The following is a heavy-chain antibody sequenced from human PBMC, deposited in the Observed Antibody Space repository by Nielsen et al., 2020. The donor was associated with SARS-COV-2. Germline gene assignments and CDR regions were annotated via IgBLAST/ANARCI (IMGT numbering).Heavy chain of an antibody. V-gene: IGHV1-69*04. Sequence: SVKVSCKASGGTFSSYAISWVRQAPGQGLEWMGRIIPILGIANYAQKFQGRVTITADKSTSTAYMELSSLRSEDTAVYYCAGEKVTMVRGVTPGFSYWSQGTLVTVSS. CDR3: AGEKVTMVRGVTPGFSY. D-gene: IGHD3-10*01. CDR2: IIPILGIA. J-gene: IGHJ4*02. CDR1: GGTFSSYA.